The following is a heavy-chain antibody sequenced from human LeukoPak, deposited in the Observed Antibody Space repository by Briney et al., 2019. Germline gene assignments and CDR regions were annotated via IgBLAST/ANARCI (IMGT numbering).Heavy chain of an antibody. J-gene: IGHJ4*02. V-gene: IGHV4-30-2*01. CDR1: GGSISSGGYS. Sequence: PSQTLSLTCAVSGGSISSGGYSWSWIRQPPGKGLEWIGYIYHSGSTDYNPSLKSRVTISVDRSKNQFSLKLSSVTAADTAVYYCARDPLPDYWGQGTLVTVSS. CDR3: ARDPLPDY. CDR2: IYHSGST.